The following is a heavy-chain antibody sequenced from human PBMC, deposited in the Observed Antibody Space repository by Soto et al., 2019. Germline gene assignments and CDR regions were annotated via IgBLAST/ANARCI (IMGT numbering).Heavy chain of an antibody. J-gene: IGHJ3*02. V-gene: IGHV3-30*18. Sequence: QVQLVESGGGVVQPGRSLILSCAASGFTFSSYGMHWVRQAPGKGLEWVTVVSHDGSKKYYADSVKGRFTISRDSSKNTLYLQMNSLRAEDTAVYYCAEALRQWLVHVAFGIWGQGTMVTVSS. CDR3: AEALRQWLVHVAFGI. D-gene: IGHD6-19*01. CDR2: VSHDGSKK. CDR1: GFTFSSYG.